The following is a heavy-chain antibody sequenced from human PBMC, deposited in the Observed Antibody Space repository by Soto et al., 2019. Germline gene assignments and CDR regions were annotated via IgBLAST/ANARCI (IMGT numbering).Heavy chain of an antibody. Sequence: SETLSLTCAVSGGSISSGGYSWSWIPQPPGKGLEWIGYIYHSGSTFYNPSLKSRVTISVDRSKNQFSLNLSSVTAADTAVYYCARHYFDSSDFYSYVMDVWGQGTTVTVSS. CDR3: ARHYFDSSDFYSYVMDV. V-gene: IGHV4-30-2*01. D-gene: IGHD3-22*01. J-gene: IGHJ6*02. CDR2: IYHSGST. CDR1: GGSISSGGYS.